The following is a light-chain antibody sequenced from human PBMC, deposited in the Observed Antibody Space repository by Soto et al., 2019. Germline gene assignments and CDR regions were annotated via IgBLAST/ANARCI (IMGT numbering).Light chain of an antibody. CDR1: QSVSSY. Sequence: EIVLTQSPATLSLSPGERATLSCRASQSVSSYLAWYQQKPGQAPRLLIYDASNRATGIPARFSGCGSGTDFTLTISSLEPEDVAIYYCQQRSNWPPGTVGGGTKVESK. J-gene: IGKJ4*01. CDR3: QQRSNWPPGT. V-gene: IGKV3-11*01. CDR2: DAS.